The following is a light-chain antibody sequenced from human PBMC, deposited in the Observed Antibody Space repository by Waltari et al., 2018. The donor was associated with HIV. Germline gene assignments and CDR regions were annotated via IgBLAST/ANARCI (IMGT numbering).Light chain of an antibody. CDR3: SSYESINNHVV. CDR1: GSDIGGFDY. V-gene: IGLV2-8*01. Sequence: QSALTQPPSASGSLGQSVTISCTGTGSDIGGFDYVSWFQQHPGKVPKLSIYEVTQRPSGVPDRFSGSKSGNTASLTVSGLQADDEADYYCSSYESINNHVVFGGGTSLTVL. CDR2: EVT. J-gene: IGLJ2*01.